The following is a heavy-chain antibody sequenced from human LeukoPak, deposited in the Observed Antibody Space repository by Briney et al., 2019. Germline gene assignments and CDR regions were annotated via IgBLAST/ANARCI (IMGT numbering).Heavy chain of an antibody. CDR1: GFTFSSYA. D-gene: IGHD6-19*01. V-gene: IGHV3-23*01. CDR2: ISGSGGST. Sequence: GGSLRLSCAASGFTFSSYAMSWVRQAPGKGLEWVSAISGSGGSTYYADSVKGRFTISRDNAKNSLYLQMNSLRAEDTAVYYCAREKQWLLIDYWGQGTLVTVSS. CDR3: AREKQWLLIDY. J-gene: IGHJ4*02.